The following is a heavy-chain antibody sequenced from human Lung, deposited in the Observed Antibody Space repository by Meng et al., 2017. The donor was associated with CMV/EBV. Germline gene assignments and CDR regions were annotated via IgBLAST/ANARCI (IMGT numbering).Heavy chain of an antibody. V-gene: IGHV3-30*02. CDR1: GFTFSRHG. Sequence: GESLKTSRVESGFTFSRHGMHWVRQAPGKGLEWVAFVRNDGSKKYYADSVKGRFTISRDNSKNTLYLQMNSLRSEDTAVYFCAKDDDSAGYYFAYYWGQGTLVTVSS. D-gene: IGHD3-9*01. J-gene: IGHJ4*02. CDR2: VRNDGSKK. CDR3: AKDDDSAGYYFAYY.